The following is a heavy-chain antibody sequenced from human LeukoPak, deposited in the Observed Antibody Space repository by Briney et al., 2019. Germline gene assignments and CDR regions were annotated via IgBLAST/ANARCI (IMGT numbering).Heavy chain of an antibody. D-gene: IGHD4-17*01. V-gene: IGHV4-39*01. CDR1: GDSISSSSYY. Sequence: SATLSLTCTVSGDSISSSSYYWVWIRQPPGKGLEWIATIYYGGITYYNASHTSRVTISMDTTKKQFSLRLTSVTAADTAVYYCATNTATTPFENWGQGALVTVSS. J-gene: IGHJ4*02. CDR2: IYYGGIT. CDR3: ATNTATTPFEN.